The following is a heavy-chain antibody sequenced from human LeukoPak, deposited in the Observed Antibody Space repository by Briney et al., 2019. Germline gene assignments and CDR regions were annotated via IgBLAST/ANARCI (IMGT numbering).Heavy chain of an antibody. D-gene: IGHD3-22*01. CDR1: GFTFSSYS. V-gene: IGHV3-48*01. CDR2: ISSSSSTI. CDR3: AKDPTRHYYDSSGYSDY. Sequence: GGSLRLSCAASGFTFSSYSMNWVRQAPGKGLEWVSYISSSSSTIYYADSVKGRFTISRDNAKNSLYLQMNSLRAEDTAVYYCAKDPTRHYYDSSGYSDYWGQGTLVTVSS. J-gene: IGHJ4*02.